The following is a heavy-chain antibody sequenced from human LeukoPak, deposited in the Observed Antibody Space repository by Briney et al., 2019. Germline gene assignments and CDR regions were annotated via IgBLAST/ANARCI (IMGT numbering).Heavy chain of an antibody. V-gene: IGHV5-51*01. J-gene: IGHJ4*02. D-gene: IGHD6-13*01. CDR1: GYSFISYW. Sequence: GESLKISCEGSGYSFISYWIGWVRQMPGKGLEWMGIIYPGDSDTRYSPSFQGQVTISGDKSISTAYLQWSSLKASDTAIYYCARHQQLTTFDSWGQGTLVTVSS. CDR2: IYPGDSDT. CDR3: ARHQQLTTFDS.